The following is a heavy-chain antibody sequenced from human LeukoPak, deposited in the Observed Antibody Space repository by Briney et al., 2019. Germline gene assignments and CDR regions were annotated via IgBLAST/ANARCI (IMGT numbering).Heavy chain of an antibody. Sequence: PSETLSLTCTVSGGSISSGDYYWSWIRQPPGKGLEWIGYIYYSGSTNYNPSLKSRVTISVDTSKNQFSLKLSSVTAADTAVYYCARDGKQLHAFDIWGQGTMVTVSS. D-gene: IGHD6-13*01. J-gene: IGHJ3*02. CDR2: IYYSGST. V-gene: IGHV4-61*08. CDR1: GGSISSGDYY. CDR3: ARDGKQLHAFDI.